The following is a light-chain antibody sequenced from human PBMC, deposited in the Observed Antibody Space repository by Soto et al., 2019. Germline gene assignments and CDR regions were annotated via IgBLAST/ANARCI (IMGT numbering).Light chain of an antibody. V-gene: IGKV3D-15*01. CDR1: ERISNN. J-gene: IGKJ5*01. CDR3: QQYHNWPIT. Sequence: EIVMTQSPVTLSVSPGESATLSCRASERISNNLAWYQQKPGQAPRLLIYSASTRATGIPARFSGSGSGTEFTLTISSLQSEDFAVYYCQQYHNWPITFGQGTRLEIK. CDR2: SAS.